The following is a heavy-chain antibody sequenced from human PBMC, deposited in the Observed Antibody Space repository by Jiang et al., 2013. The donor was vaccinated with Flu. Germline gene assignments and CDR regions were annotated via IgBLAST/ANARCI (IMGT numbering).Heavy chain of an antibody. CDR2: ISVHNDNT. CDR1: SYAFPSYG. D-gene: IGHD5-12*01. Sequence: SGAEVKKPGASVKVSCKASSYAFPSYGISWVRQAPGQGLEWMGWISVHNDNTHYTQELQGRVTMTTDTSTNTAYMELRSLRSDDTAVYYCAGDRPYLVASIPNSYFGMDVWGQGTTVTVSS. CDR3: AGDRPYLVASIPNSYFGMDV. V-gene: IGHV1-18*01. J-gene: IGHJ6*02.